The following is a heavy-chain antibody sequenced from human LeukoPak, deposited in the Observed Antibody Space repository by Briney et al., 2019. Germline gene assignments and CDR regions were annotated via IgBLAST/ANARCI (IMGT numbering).Heavy chain of an antibody. D-gene: IGHD3-22*01. CDR3: ARDQAAYYDRSGYHYSSTAAAFDI. CDR2: IYYSGST. CDR1: GGSISSSSYY. Sequence: PSETLSLTCPVSGGSISSSSYYWGWIRQPPGKGLEWIGSIYYSGSTYYNPSLKSRVTISVDTSKNQFSLKLSSVTAADTAVYYCARDQAAYYDRSGYHYSSTAAAFDIWGQGTVVTVSS. J-gene: IGHJ3*02. V-gene: IGHV4-39*07.